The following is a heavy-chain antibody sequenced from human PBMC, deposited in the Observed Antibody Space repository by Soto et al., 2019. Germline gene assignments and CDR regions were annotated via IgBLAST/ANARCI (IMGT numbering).Heavy chain of an antibody. CDR3: ARVSSSSWPQSFDY. J-gene: IGHJ4*02. CDR2: IYYSGST. Sequence: PSETLSLTCTVSGGSISSGGYYWSWIRQHPGKGLEWIGYIYYSGSTNYNPSLKSRVTISVDTSKNQFSLKLSSVTAADTAVYYCARVSSSSWPQSFDYWGQGTLVTVSS. D-gene: IGHD6-13*01. CDR1: GGSISSGGYY. V-gene: IGHV4-61*08.